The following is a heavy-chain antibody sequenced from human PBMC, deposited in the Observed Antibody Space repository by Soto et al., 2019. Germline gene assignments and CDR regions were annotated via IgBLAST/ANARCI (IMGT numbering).Heavy chain of an antibody. CDR2: INHNGRT. CDR3: ARAAPRDSSGLYFDF. J-gene: IGHJ4*02. D-gene: IGHD6-19*01. V-gene: IGHV4-34*01. Sequence: PSETLSLTCAVYGGSIIGYYWNWIRQPPGKGLEWIGEINHNGRTNYNLSLKSRVTISIHTSKNQFSLKLISLMATDTAVYYCARAAPRDSSGLYFDFWGPGGLVTVSS. CDR1: GGSIIGYY.